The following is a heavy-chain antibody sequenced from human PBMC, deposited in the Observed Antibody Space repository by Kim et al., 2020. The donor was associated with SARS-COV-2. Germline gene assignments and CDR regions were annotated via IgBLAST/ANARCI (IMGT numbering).Heavy chain of an antibody. D-gene: IGHD6-6*01. Sequence: FQGRVTITADESTSTAYMELSSLRSEDTAVYYCARGLWSSSGYYYYGMDVWGQGTTVTVSS. J-gene: IGHJ6*02. CDR3: ARGLWSSSGYYYYGMDV. V-gene: IGHV1-69*01.